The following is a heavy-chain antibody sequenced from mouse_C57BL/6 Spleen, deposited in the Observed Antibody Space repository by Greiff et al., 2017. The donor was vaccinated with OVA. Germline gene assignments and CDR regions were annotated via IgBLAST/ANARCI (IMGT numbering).Heavy chain of an antibody. Sequence: EVKVVESEGGLVQPGSSMKLSCTASGFTFSDYYMAWVRQVPEKGLEWVANINYDGSSTYYLDSLKSRFIISRDNAKNVLYLQMSSLKSEDTATYYCARSDYYGSSHPFFDYWGQGTTLTVSS. J-gene: IGHJ2*01. CDR1: GFTFSDYY. CDR3: ARSDYYGSSHPFFDY. V-gene: IGHV5-16*01. CDR2: INYDGSST. D-gene: IGHD1-1*01.